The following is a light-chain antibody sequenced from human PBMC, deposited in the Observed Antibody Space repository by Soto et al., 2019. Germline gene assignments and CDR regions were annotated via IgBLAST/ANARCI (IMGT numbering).Light chain of an antibody. J-gene: IGLJ1*01. V-gene: IGLV1-40*01. CDR2: DNN. Sequence: QSVLTQPPSMSGAPGQRVTISCTGTSANIGAGYDVHWYQQLPGMAPKLLIYDNNKRPSGVLDRFSGSKTGTSSSLAITGLQAEDEADYYCQSYDSTRRGLDVLGTGTKVTVL. CDR3: QSYDSTRRGLDV. CDR1: SANIGAGYD.